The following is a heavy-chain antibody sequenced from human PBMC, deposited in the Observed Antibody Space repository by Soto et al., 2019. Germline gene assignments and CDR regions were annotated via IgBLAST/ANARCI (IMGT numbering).Heavy chain of an antibody. V-gene: IGHV3-23*01. Sequence: GGSLRGSCAAAGVTFSGHAMSWVRQAPGKGLEWFSAISGSGGSTYYADSVKGRFTISRDNSKNTLYLQMNSLRAEDTAVYYCAKDPRTFVAGYSSSWYYFAYWGQPTLVPVSS. D-gene: IGHD6-13*01. CDR1: GVTFSGHA. CDR3: AKDPRTFVAGYSSSWYYFAY. J-gene: IGHJ4*02. CDR2: ISGSGGST.